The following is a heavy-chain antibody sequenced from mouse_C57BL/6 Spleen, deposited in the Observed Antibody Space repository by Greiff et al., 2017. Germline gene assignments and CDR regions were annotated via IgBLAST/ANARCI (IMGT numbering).Heavy chain of an antibody. J-gene: IGHJ2*01. CDR2: IHPNSGST. CDR3: AKTAQVLFDY. CDR1: GYTFTSYW. D-gene: IGHD3-2*02. Sequence: QVQLKQPGAELVKPGASVKLSCKASGYTFTSYWMHWVKQRPGQGLEWIGMIHPNSGSTNYNEKFKSKATLTVDKSSSTAYMQLSSLTSEDSAVYYCAKTAQVLFDYWGQGTTLTVSS. V-gene: IGHV1-64*01.